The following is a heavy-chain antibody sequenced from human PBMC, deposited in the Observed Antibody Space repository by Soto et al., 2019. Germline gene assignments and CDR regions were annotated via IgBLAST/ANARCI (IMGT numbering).Heavy chain of an antibody. CDR1: GSTFSSYS. D-gene: IGHD3-16*02. J-gene: IGHJ4*02. CDR3: ARAHYVWGSYRYKYYFDY. CDR2: ISSSSSYI. Sequence: GGSLRLSCAASGSTFSSYSMNWVRQAPGKGLEWVSSISSSSSYIYYADSVKGRFTISRDNAKNSLYLQMNSLRAEDTAVYYCARAHYVWGSYRYKYYFDYWGQGTLVTVSS. V-gene: IGHV3-21*01.